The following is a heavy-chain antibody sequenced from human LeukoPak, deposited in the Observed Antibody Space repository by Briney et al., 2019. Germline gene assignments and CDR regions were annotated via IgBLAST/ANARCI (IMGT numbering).Heavy chain of an antibody. J-gene: IGHJ5*02. CDR2: IDTAGGT. V-gene: IGHV3-13*01. CDR1: GFTFSTYD. CDR3: ARAVAGTHWLDP. D-gene: IGHD6-19*01. Sequence: GGSLRLSCAASGFTFSTYDMHWVRQVTGKGLEWVSGIDTAGGTYYPDSVKGRFTVSRENAKNSPHLQMNSLRVGDTAVYYCARAVAGTHWLDPWGQGTLVTVSS.